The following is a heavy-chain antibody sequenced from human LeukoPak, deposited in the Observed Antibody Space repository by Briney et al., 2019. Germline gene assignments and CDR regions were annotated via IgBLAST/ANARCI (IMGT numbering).Heavy chain of an antibody. CDR1: GFTFSSYW. D-gene: IGHD3-3*01. J-gene: IGHJ5*02. CDR3: AKDREWLSNWLDP. V-gene: IGHV3-7*01. Sequence: GGSLRLSCAASGFTFSSYWMSWVRQAPGKGLEWVANIKQDGSEKYYVDSVKGRFTISRDNAKNSLYLQMNSLRAEDTAVYYCAKDREWLSNWLDPWGQGTLVTVSS. CDR2: IKQDGSEK.